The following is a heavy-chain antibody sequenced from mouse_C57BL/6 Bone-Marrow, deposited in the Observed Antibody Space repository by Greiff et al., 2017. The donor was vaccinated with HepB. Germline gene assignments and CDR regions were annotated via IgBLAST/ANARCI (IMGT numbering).Heavy chain of an antibody. V-gene: IGHV5-17*01. CDR1: GFTFSDYG. D-gene: IGHD4-1*01. CDR2: ISSGSSTI. CDR3: ASNWGGDYYARDD. Sequence: EVKVVESGGGLVKPGGSLKLSCAASGFTFSDYGMHWVRQAPEKGLGWVAYISSGSSTIYYADTVKGRFTISRDNAKNTLFLQMTSLRSEDTAMFYCASNWGGDYYARDDWGQGTSVTVSS. J-gene: IGHJ4*01.